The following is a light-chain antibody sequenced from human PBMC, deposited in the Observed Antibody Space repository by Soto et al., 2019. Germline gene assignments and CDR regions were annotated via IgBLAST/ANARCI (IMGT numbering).Light chain of an antibody. CDR1: RSNIGAGYA. CDR3: HSYDRSLSVDV. V-gene: IGLV1-40*01. Sequence: QSVLTQPPSVSGAPGQRVTISCTGRRSNIGAGYAVHWYQQLPGAAPKLLIYENTYRPSGVPDRFSGSKSGTSASLAISGLLAEDEADYYCHSYDRSLSVDVFGGGTKLTVL. CDR2: ENT. J-gene: IGLJ3*02.